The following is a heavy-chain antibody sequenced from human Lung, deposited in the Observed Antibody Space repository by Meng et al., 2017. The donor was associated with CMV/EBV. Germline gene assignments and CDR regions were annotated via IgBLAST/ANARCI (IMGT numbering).Heavy chain of an antibody. CDR2: IHPHRGDT. D-gene: IGHD7-27*01. J-gene: IGHJ4*01. CDR3: ARDNNWGPDY. Sequence: ASVKVSCKASGYTFTAHYFHWVRQAPGQGLEWMGWIHPHRGDTNYAQQFQGRVTLTRDTSINTGYMELTRLTSDDTAVYYCARDNNWGPDYWGHGTVVTVSS. V-gene: IGHV1-2*02. CDR1: GYTFTAHY.